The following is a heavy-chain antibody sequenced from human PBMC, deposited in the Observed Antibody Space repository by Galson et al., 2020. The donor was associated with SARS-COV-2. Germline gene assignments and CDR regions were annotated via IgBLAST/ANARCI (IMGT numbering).Heavy chain of an antibody. CDR2: IYYSGST. Sequence: SETLSLTCTVSGGSISSHYWSWIRQPPGKGLEWIGYIYYSGSTNYNPSLKSRVTISVDTSKNQFSLKLSSVTAADTAVYYCARDRRQWLGRGQYYCDYWGQGTLVTVSS. CDR3: ARDRRQWLGRGQYYCDY. J-gene: IGHJ4*02. V-gene: IGHV4-59*11. D-gene: IGHD6-19*01. CDR1: GGSISSHY.